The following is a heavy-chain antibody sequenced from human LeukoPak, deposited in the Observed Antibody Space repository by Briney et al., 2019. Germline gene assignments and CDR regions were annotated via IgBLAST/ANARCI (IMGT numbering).Heavy chain of an antibody. CDR3: ARDRRQWLALDY. D-gene: IGHD6-19*01. Sequence: VASVNVSCKVSCYPFTCYYILWMRQAPGQGPEWMGWIDPSSGVTNYALKFQGRVTMTRDTSISTAYMELYRLTSDDTAVYYCARDRRQWLALDYWGQGSLVTVSS. CDR1: CYPFTCYY. CDR2: IDPSSGVT. J-gene: IGHJ4*02. V-gene: IGHV1-2*02.